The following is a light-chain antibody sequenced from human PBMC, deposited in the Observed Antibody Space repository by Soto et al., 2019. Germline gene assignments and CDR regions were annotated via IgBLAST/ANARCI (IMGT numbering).Light chain of an antibody. CDR1: QNIINY. CDR2: VAS. Sequence: DIQMTQSPSSLSASVGDRVTITCRASQNIINYLNWYQQKPGKAPQLLIYVASRLESGVTSRFSGSGSGTAFTLTISSLQPEDFAPYSCQQSYNAPITFGQGTRLDI. V-gene: IGKV1-39*01. J-gene: IGKJ5*01. CDR3: QQSYNAPIT.